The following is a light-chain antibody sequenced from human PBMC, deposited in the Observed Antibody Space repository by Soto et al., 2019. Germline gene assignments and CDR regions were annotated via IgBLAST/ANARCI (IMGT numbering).Light chain of an antibody. V-gene: IGKV1-9*01. CDR1: QGISSN. J-gene: IGKJ5*01. CDR3: QQFNSYPIT. Sequence: DIQLTQSPSFLSASVGDRVTITCRASQGISSNLAWYRQKPGKAPKLLIYAASTLQSGVPSRFSGSGSGTEFTLTISSLQPEDFATYYCQQFNSYPITFGQGTRLEIK. CDR2: AAS.